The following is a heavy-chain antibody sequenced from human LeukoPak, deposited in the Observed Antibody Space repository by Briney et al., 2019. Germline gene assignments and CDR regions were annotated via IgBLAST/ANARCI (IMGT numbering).Heavy chain of an antibody. CDR1: GYTFTSYA. CDR2: INTNTGNP. CDR3: ARMYCSGGSCYGDDY. V-gene: IGHV7-4-1*02. J-gene: IGHJ4*02. Sequence: ASVKVSCKASGYTFTSYAMNWVRQAPGQGLEWMGWINTNTGNPTYAQGFTGRFVFSLDTSVSTPYLQISSLKAEDTAVYYCARMYCSGGSCYGDDYWGQGTLVTVSS. D-gene: IGHD2-15*01.